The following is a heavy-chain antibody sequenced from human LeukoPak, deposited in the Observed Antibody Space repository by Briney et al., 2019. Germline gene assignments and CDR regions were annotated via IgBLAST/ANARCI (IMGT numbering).Heavy chain of an antibody. J-gene: IGHJ3*02. CDR3: ARRRGRYSGDAFDI. CDR1: GYSFSSYW. CDR2: IDPSDSYT. D-gene: IGHD1-26*01. V-gene: IGHV5-10-1*01. Sequence: GESLKISCKGSGYSFSSYWINWVRQVPGKGLEWMGRIDPSDSYTNYNPSFQGHVTISADKSISTAYLQWSSLMASDTAMYYCARRRGRYSGDAFDIWGQGTMVTVSS.